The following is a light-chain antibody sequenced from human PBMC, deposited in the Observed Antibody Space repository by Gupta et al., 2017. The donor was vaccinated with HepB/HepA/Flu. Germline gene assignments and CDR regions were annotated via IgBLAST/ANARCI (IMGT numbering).Light chain of an antibody. CDR3: SSYTSSSTPYV. CDR1: SSDVGGYNY. V-gene: IGLV2-14*01. Sequence: QPALPHPPSVSGSPGQSITISCTGTSSDVGGYNYVSWCQQHPGKAPKLMIYDVSNRPSGVSNRFSGSKSGNTASLTISGLQAEDEADYYCSSYTSSSTPYVFGTGTKVTVL. CDR2: DVS. J-gene: IGLJ1*01.